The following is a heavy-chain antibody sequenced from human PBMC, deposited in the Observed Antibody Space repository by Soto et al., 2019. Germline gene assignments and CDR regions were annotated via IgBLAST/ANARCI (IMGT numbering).Heavy chain of an antibody. CDR1: GFTFSSYA. V-gene: IGHV3-30-3*01. CDR2: ISYDGSNK. Sequence: QVQLVESGGGVVQPGRSLKLSCAASGFTFSSYAMHWVRQAPGKGLEWVAVISYDGSNKYYADSVKGRFTISRDNSKNTLYLQMNSLRAEDTAAYYCARDNSPYSSGWYNRHFDYWGQGTLVTVSS. CDR3: ARDNSPYSSGWYNRHFDY. J-gene: IGHJ4*02. D-gene: IGHD6-19*01.